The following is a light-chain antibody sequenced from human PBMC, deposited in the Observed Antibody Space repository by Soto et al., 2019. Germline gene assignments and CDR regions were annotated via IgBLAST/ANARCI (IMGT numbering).Light chain of an antibody. Sequence: DIVMTQSPDSLAVSLGERATINCKSSQSVLYTPNNNNYLAWYQQKAGQPPRLLIYWASTRESVVPDRFSGSGCGTDFTFTISSLQAEDVAVYDCQQDYTTLPTFGRGTRVEIK. CDR1: QSVLYTPNNNNY. CDR2: WAS. J-gene: IGKJ1*01. V-gene: IGKV4-1*01. CDR3: QQDYTTLPT.